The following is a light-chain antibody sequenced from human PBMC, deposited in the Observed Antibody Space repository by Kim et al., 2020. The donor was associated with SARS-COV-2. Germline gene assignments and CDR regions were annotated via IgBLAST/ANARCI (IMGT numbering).Light chain of an antibody. CDR1: ETVLYSSNNNDL. CDR2: WAS. Sequence: DIVMTQSPDSLAVSLGERATINCRSSETVLYSSNNNDLLAWYQQKPGQPPKVLIYWASTRASGVPDRFSASGSGTDFTLTISSLQAEDVAVYYCQQYYSSPGFTFGPGTKVDIK. CDR3: QQYYSSPGFT. V-gene: IGKV4-1*01. J-gene: IGKJ3*01.